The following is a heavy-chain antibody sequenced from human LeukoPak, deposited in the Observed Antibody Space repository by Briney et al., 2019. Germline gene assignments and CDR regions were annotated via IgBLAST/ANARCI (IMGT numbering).Heavy chain of an antibody. V-gene: IGHV4-34*01. CDR2: INHSEST. CDR1: GGSFSGYY. J-gene: IGHJ6*03. CDR3: ARRPTYDILTGNYYYYYYMDV. Sequence: SETLSLTCAVYGGSFSGYYWSWIRQPPGKGLEWIGEINHSESTNYNPSLKSRVTISVDTSKNQFSLKLSSATAADTAVYYCARRPTYDILTGNYYYYYYMDVWGKGTTVTISS. D-gene: IGHD3-9*01.